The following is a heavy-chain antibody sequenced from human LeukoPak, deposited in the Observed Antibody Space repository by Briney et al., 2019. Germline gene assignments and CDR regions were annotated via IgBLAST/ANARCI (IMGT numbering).Heavy chain of an antibody. J-gene: IGHJ6*04. V-gene: IGHV4-34*01. CDR1: GGSFSAYY. Sequence: KPSETLSLTCAVYGGSFSAYYWSWIRQPPGKGLEWIGEINHSGSTNYNPSLKSRDTMSVDTSKNQFSLKLNSVTAADTAVYYCARGGRFAPIVVVVAATQLMDVWGKGTTVTVSS. CDR3: ARGGRFAPIVVVVAATQLMDV. D-gene: IGHD2-15*01. CDR2: INHSGST.